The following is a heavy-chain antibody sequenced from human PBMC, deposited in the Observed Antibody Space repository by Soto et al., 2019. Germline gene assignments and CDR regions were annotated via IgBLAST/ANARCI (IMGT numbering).Heavy chain of an antibody. V-gene: IGHV3-49*03. CDR3: TKYTYTSRYAYYGMDV. CDR1: GFTLGDYA. Sequence: GGSLRLSCTTSGFTLGDYAISWSRQAPGKGLEWVGVIRIKAYGGTTDYAASVKGRFTISRDDSKSIAYLQMNSLKSEDTGVYYCTKYTYTSRYAYYGMDVWGHGTTVTVSS. CDR2: IRIKAYGGTT. J-gene: IGHJ6*02. D-gene: IGHD6-13*01.